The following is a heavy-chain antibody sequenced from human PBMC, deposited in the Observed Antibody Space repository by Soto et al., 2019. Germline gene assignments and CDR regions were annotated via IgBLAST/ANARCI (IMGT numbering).Heavy chain of an antibody. CDR2: IIPILGIA. Sequence: QVQLVQSGAEVKKPGSSVKVSCKASGGTFSSYTISWVRQAPGQGLEWMGRIIPILGIANYAQKFQGRVTITADKSTSTAYMELSSLRSEDMAVYYCAREGVRGVHDYWGQGTLVTVSS. D-gene: IGHD3-10*01. CDR1: GGTFSSYT. CDR3: AREGVRGVHDY. V-gene: IGHV1-69*08. J-gene: IGHJ4*02.